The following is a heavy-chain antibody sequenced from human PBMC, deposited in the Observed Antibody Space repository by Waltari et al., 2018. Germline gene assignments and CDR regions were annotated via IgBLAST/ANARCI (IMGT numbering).Heavy chain of an antibody. CDR2: ISYDGSNK. Sequence: VQLVESGGGLVQPGGSLRLSCAASGFTFSSYAMHWVRQAPGKGLEWVAVISYDGSNKYYADSVKGRFTISRDNSKNTLYLQMNSLRAEDTAVYYCARGGTYYDFWSGYYTTYYFDYWGQGTLVTVSS. J-gene: IGHJ4*02. CDR1: GFTFSSYA. V-gene: IGHV3-30-3*01. CDR3: ARGGTYYDFWSGYYTTYYFDY. D-gene: IGHD3-3*01.